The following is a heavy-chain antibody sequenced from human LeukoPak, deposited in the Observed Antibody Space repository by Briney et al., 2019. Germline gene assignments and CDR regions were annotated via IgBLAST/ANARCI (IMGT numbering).Heavy chain of an antibody. Sequence: GGSLRLSCAASGFTFSSYAMSWVRQARGKGLEWVSIISGSGGSIYNLDSVKGRFTISRDNSKNTLFLQMNNLRAEDTAEYYCAKNLDSSGLIFDAFHIWGQGTMVTVSS. CDR1: GFTFSSYA. CDR2: ISGSGGSI. D-gene: IGHD3-22*01. CDR3: AKNLDSSGLIFDAFHI. J-gene: IGHJ3*02. V-gene: IGHV3-23*01.